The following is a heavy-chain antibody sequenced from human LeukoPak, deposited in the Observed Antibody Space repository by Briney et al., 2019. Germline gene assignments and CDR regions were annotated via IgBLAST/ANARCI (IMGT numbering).Heavy chain of an antibody. CDR2: ISSNGGST. CDR3: VKGEGLRFLEWLSQY. CDR1: GFTFSSYA. D-gene: IGHD3-3*01. Sequence: GGSLRLSCSASGFTFSSYAMHWVRQAPGKGLEYVSAISSNGGSTYYADSVKGRFTISRDNSKNTLYLQMSSLRAEDTAVYYCVKGEGLRFLEWLSQYWGQGTLVTVSS. V-gene: IGHV3-64D*09. J-gene: IGHJ4*02.